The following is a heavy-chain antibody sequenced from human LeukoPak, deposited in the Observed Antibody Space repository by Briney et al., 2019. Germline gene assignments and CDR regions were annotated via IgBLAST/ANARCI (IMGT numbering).Heavy chain of an antibody. V-gene: IGHV4-38-2*01. CDR3: ARHHLPPVANWYFDL. J-gene: IGHJ2*01. D-gene: IGHD1-14*01. CDR2: IYHSGST. Sequence: PSETLSLTCAVSGYSINTGYYWGWIRQPPGKGLEWIGSIYHSGSTYYNPSLKSRVTISVDTSKNQFSLKLSSVTAADTAVYYCARHHLPPVANWYFDLWGRGTLVTVSS. CDR1: GYSINTGYY.